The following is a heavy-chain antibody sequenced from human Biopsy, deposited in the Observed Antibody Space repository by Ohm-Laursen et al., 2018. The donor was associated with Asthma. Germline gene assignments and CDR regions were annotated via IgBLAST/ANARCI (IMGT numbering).Heavy chain of an antibody. D-gene: IGHD4-23*01. CDR2: IYSGGGT. CDR3: ARAYGGSFFSGSFDI. CDR1: GFTVSTNG. V-gene: IGHV3-53*01. Sequence: SLRLSCTASGFTVSTNGMSWVRQPPGKGLEWVSVIYSGGGTYYADSVQGRVTISRDNSKNTLSLQMNSLRAEDTAVYYCARAYGGSFFSGSFDIWGQGTVATVSS. J-gene: IGHJ3*02.